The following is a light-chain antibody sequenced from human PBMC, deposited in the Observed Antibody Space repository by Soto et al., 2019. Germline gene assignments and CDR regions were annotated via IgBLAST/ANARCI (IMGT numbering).Light chain of an antibody. CDR1: SSDVGGYNY. Sequence: QSALTQPASVSGSPGQSITISCTGTSSDVGGYNYVSWYQQHPGKAPKVMIYDVSKRPSGISNRFSGSKSGNMASLTISGLQVEDEADYYCSSYTSGSTRVVFGGGTKLTVL. J-gene: IGLJ2*01. CDR2: DVS. CDR3: SSYTSGSTRVV. V-gene: IGLV2-14*03.